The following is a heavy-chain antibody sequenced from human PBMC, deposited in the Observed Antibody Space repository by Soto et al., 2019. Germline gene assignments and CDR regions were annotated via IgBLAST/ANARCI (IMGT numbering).Heavy chain of an antibody. D-gene: IGHD3-16*02. Sequence: GGSLRLSCAASGFTFSSYDMHWVRQATGKGLEWVSGIGTAGDTYYSGSVKGRFTISRENAKNSLYFQMSSLRAEDTAVYYCARGRGSLGELSWGQGTLVTVSS. CDR3: ARGRGSLGELS. CDR1: GFTFSSYD. V-gene: IGHV3-13*01. J-gene: IGHJ4*02. CDR2: IGTAGDT.